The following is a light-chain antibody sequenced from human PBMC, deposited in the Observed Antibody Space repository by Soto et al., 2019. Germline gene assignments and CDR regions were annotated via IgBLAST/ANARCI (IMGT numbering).Light chain of an antibody. CDR2: GAS. J-gene: IGKJ4*01. Sequence: DIQMTQSPSAMSASVGDRVTITCRASQGISTFLDWYQQKPGKVPKRLIYGASSLQSGVPSRFSGSGSGTDFTLTISSLQPEDFATYYCQQLRMYPSTFGGGTKVEIK. CDR1: QGISTF. CDR3: QQLRMYPST. V-gene: IGKV1-17*03.